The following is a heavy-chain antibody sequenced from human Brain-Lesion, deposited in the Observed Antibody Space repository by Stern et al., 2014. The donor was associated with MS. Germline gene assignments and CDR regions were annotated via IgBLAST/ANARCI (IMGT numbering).Heavy chain of an antibody. CDR3: AGEEDIRYCSGGSCTGNWFDP. CDR1: GGSVSSTSYA. V-gene: IGHV4-39*01. J-gene: IGHJ5*02. CDR2: IYYSGNT. Sequence: QVQLQESGPGLVKPSETLSLTCTVAGGSVSSTSYAWAWIRQPPGKGLEWIGTIYYSGNTYSSPYLKSRLTISLATSKTQFSLQLRSGTAADTAVYYCAGEEDIRYCSGGSCTGNWFDPWGQGTLVTVSS. D-gene: IGHD2-15*01.